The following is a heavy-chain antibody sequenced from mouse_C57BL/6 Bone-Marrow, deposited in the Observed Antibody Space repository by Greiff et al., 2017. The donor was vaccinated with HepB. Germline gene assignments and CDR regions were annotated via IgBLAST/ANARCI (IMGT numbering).Heavy chain of an antibody. Sequence: DVMLVESGGGLVQPKGSLKLSCAASGFSFNTYAMNWVRQAPGKGLEWVARIRSKSNNYATYYADSVKDRFTISRDDSESMLYLQMYNLKTEDTAMYYCVTGPWFAYWGQGTLVTVSA. D-gene: IGHD4-1*01. J-gene: IGHJ3*01. V-gene: IGHV10-1*01. CDR2: IRSKSNNYAT. CDR1: GFSFNTYA. CDR3: VTGPWFAY.